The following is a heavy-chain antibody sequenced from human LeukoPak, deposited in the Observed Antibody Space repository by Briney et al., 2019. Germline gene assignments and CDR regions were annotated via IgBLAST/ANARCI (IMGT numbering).Heavy chain of an antibody. CDR1: GFTFDDYA. D-gene: IGHD6-13*01. Sequence: GGSLRLSCAASGFTFDDYAMHWVRQAPGKGLEWVSGISWNSGSIGYADSVKGRFTISRDNAKNSLYLQMNGLRAEDTALYYCAKDIFTGIAAAGAIDYWGQGTLVTVSS. CDR2: ISWNSGSI. V-gene: IGHV3-9*01. CDR3: AKDIFTGIAAAGAIDY. J-gene: IGHJ4*02.